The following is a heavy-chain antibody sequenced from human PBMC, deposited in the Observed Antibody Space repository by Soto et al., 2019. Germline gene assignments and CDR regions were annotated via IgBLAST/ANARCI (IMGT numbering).Heavy chain of an antibody. D-gene: IGHD6-19*01. CDR2: ISSGRPDI. CDR1: GFSFDTYN. J-gene: IGHJ4*02. CDR3: ARDHLGIAAGDFDL. V-gene: IGHV3-21*01. Sequence: LRLSCAASGFSFDTYNMNWVRQAPRKGLEWVSSISSGRPDIFYADSVRGRFTISRDDAKKSLFLQMNSLRADDTAVYYCARDHLGIAAGDFDLWXQGTLVTVSS.